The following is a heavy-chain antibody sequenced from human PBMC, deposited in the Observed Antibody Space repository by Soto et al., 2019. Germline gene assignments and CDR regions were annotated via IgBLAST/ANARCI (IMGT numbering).Heavy chain of an antibody. CDR2: FDPEDGET. CDR1: GYSLTELS. V-gene: IGHV1-24*01. J-gene: IGHJ1*01. Sequence: ASVKVSCKVSGYSLTELSMHWVRQAPGKGLEWMGGFDPEDGETIYAQKFQGRVTMTEDTSTDTAYMELSSLRSEDTAVYYCSTPPHGDHCGWAQGTLVTVSS. D-gene: IGHD4-17*01. CDR3: STPPHGDHCG.